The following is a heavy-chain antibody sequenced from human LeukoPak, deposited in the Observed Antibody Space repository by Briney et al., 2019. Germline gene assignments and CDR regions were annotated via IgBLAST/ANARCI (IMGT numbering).Heavy chain of an antibody. Sequence: GGSLRLSCAASGFTFSSYAMSWVRQAPGKGLEWVSGISGSGGNTHYADSVKGRFTISRDNSKNTLYLQMNSLRAEDTAVYYCAREDYYYGMDVWGQGTTVTVSS. V-gene: IGHV3-23*01. CDR2: ISGSGGNT. CDR3: AREDYYYGMDV. CDR1: GFTFSSYA. J-gene: IGHJ6*02.